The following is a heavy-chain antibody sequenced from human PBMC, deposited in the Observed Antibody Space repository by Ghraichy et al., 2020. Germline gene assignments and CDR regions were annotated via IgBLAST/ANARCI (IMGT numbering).Heavy chain of an antibody. J-gene: IGHJ4*02. CDR1: GFTFSSYA. CDR3: ATSYSWWGDY. V-gene: IGHV3-30*04. CDR2: ISYDGSNK. Sequence: GESLNISCAASGFTFSSYAMHWVRQAPGKGLEWVAVISYDGSNKYYADSVKGRFTISRDNSKNTLYLQMNSLRAEDTAVYYCATSYSWWGDYWGQGTLVTVSS. D-gene: IGHD4-11*01.